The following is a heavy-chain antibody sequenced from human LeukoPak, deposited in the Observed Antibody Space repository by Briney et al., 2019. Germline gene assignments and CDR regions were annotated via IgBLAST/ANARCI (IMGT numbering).Heavy chain of an antibody. CDR1: GYTFTGYY. CDR2: INPNSGGT. Sequence: ASLKVSCKASGYTFTGYYMHCVRQAPGQGLEWMGWINPNSGGTNYAQKFQGRVTITRDTSISTAYMELSMLRSDDTAVYYCARGLLSIWGSYHFDYWGQGTLVTVSS. V-gene: IGHV1-2*02. CDR3: ARGLLSIWGSYHFDY. D-gene: IGHD1-26*01. J-gene: IGHJ4*02.